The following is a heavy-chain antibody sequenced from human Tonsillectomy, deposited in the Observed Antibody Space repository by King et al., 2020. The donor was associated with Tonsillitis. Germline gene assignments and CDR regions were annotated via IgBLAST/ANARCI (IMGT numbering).Heavy chain of an antibody. CDR3: AKGYDFWSWDSYYYYYMDV. V-gene: IGHV3-23*01. CDR1: GFTFSSYA. J-gene: IGHJ6*03. CDR2: ISGSGGST. D-gene: IGHD3-3*01. Sequence: VQLLESGGGLVQPGGSLRLSCAASGFTFSSYAMSWVRQAPGKGLEWVSAISGSGGSTYYADSVKGRFTISRDNSKNTLYLQMNSLRAEDTAVYYCAKGYDFWSWDSYYYYYMDVWGKGTTVTVSS.